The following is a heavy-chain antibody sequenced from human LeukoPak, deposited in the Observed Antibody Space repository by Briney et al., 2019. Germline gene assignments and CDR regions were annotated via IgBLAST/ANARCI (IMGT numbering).Heavy chain of an antibody. CDR3: ARHCSGGSCYSGWYFDL. J-gene: IGHJ2*01. Sequence: PSETLSLTCSVSGGSISSYYWSWIRQPPGKGLEWIGFIYYSGSTNYNPSLKSLVTISVDTSKNQFSLKLSSVTAADAAVYYCARHCSGGSCYSGWYFDLWARGTLVSVSS. CDR2: IYYSGST. CDR1: GGSISSYY. D-gene: IGHD2-15*01. V-gene: IGHV4-59*08.